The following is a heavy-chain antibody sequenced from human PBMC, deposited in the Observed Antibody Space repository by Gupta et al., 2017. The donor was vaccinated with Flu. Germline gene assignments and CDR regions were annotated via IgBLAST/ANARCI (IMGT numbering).Heavy chain of an antibody. J-gene: IGHJ3*02. CDR2: IIYSGDT. CDR3: VRRKGGGAFDI. D-gene: IGHD3-16*01. CDR1: SVTRNSYD. Sequence: SVTRNSYDWAWIRQPPGKGLEWMGEIIYSGDTYYIPSLKSRVSISVDTSKNNFSPRVTSVTATDTAVYYCVRRKGGGAFDIWGQGTMVTVSS. V-gene: IGHV4-39*01.